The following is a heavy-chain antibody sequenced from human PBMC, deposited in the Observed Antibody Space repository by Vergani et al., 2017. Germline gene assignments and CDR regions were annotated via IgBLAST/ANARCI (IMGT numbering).Heavy chain of an antibody. CDR2: INPNSGGT. CDR1: GYTFTSYY. Sequence: QVQLVQSGAEVKKPGASVKVSCKASGYTFTSYYMHWVRQAPGQGLEWMGWINPNSGGTNYAQKFQGRVTMTRDTSISTAYMELSRLRSDDTAVYYCARRQVPAAMGRIGDAFDIWGQGTMVTVSS. CDR3: ARRQVPAAMGRIGDAFDI. D-gene: IGHD2-2*01. V-gene: IGHV1-2*02. J-gene: IGHJ3*02.